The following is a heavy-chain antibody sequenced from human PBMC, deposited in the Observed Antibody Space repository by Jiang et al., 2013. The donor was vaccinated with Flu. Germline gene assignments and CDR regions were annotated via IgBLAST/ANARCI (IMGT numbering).Heavy chain of an antibody. V-gene: IGHV3-23*01. Sequence: VQLLESGGGLVQPGGSLRLSCAASGFTFSSYAMSWVRQAPGKGLEWVSAISGSGGSTYYADSVKGRFTISRDNSKNTLYLQMNSLRAEDTAVYYCAKLRIVGVTPSDDAFDIWAKGQWSPSLQ. D-gene: IGHD1-26*01. CDR3: AKLRIVGVTPSDDAFDI. J-gene: IGHJ3*02. CDR2: ISGSGGST. CDR1: GFTFSSYA.